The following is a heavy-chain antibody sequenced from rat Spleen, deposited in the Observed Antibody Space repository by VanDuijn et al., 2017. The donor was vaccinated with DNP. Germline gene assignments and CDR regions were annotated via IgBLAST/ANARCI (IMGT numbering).Heavy chain of an antibody. CDR2: ISIKTHNYAT. Sequence: EVQLVESGGGLVQPKESLKISCAASGFTFSNAAMYWVRQAPGKGLDWVASISIKTHNYATLYADSVKERFTISRDDSQSMVYLQINNLKTEDTDLYYCTVVNYGSYFDYWGQGVMVTVSS. CDR1: GFTFSNAA. D-gene: IGHD1-3*01. CDR3: TVVNYGSYFDY. J-gene: IGHJ2*01. V-gene: IGHV10-4*01.